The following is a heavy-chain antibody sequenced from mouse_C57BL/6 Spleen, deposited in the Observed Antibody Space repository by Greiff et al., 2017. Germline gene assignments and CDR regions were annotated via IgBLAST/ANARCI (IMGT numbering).Heavy chain of an antibody. CDR2: IDPSDSYT. CDR1: GYTFTSYW. V-gene: IGHV1-69*01. J-gene: IGHJ2*01. D-gene: IGHD1-1*01. CDR3: ARKTTVVAPFDY. Sequence: QVQLQQPGAELVMPGASVKLSCKASGYTFTSYWMHWVKQRPGQGLEWIGEIDPSDSYTNYNQKFKGKSTLTVDKSSSTAYMQLSSLTSEDAAVYYCARKTTVVAPFDYWGRGTTLTVSS.